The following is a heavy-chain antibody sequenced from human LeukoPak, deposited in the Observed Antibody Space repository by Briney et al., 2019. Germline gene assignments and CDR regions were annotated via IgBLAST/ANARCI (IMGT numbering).Heavy chain of an antibody. V-gene: IGHV3-23*01. CDR2: ISGGGAGT. J-gene: IGHJ4*02. CDR1: GFTFSSYA. D-gene: IGHD3-10*01. Sequence: GGSLRLSCAASGFTFSSYAMSWVRPPPGRGREWVSAISGGGAGTNYADSVKGRFTISRDNSKNTLYLQMNSLRAEDTAVYSCGKERKEVVLLWFGELGYWGQGTLVTVSS. CDR3: GKERKEVVLLWFGELGY.